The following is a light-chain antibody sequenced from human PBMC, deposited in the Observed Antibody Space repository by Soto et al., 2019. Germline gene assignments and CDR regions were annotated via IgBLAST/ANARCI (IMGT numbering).Light chain of an antibody. CDR3: MQALQTPYT. J-gene: IGKJ2*01. CDR1: QSLLHSNGYNY. CDR2: LGS. Sequence: DIVMTQSPLSLPVTPGEPASISYRSSQSLLHSNGYNYLDWYLQKPGQSPQLLIYLGSHRASGVPDRFSGSGSGTDFTLEISGVEAEDVGVYYCMQALQTPYTFGQGTKLDIK. V-gene: IGKV2-28*01.